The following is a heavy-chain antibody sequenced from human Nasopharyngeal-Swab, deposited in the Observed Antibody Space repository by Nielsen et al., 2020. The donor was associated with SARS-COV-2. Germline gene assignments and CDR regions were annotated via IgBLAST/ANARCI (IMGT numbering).Heavy chain of an antibody. V-gene: IGHV3-7*01. Sequence: GESLKISCAASGFTFSSYGMHWVRQAPGKGLEWVANIKQDGSEKYYVDSVKGRFTISRDNAKNSLYLQMNSLRAEDTAVYYCARERSGSYWYYYYYGMDVWGQGTTVTVSS. CDR1: GFTFSSYG. CDR2: IKQDGSEK. J-gene: IGHJ6*02. CDR3: ARERSGSYWYYYYYGMDV. D-gene: IGHD3-10*01.